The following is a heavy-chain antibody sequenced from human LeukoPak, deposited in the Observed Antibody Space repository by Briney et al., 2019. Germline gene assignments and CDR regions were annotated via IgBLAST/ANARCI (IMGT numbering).Heavy chain of an antibody. CDR3: AKDREWYSSSSPFDP. CDR2: ISYDGSNK. V-gene: IGHV3-30*18. Sequence: SGGSLRLSCAASGFTFSSYGMHWVRQAPGKGLEWVAVISYDGSNKYYADSVKGRFTISRDNSKNTLYLQMNSLRAEDTAVYYCAKDREWYSSSSPFDPWGQGTLVTVSS. CDR1: GFTFSSYG. J-gene: IGHJ5*02. D-gene: IGHD6-13*01.